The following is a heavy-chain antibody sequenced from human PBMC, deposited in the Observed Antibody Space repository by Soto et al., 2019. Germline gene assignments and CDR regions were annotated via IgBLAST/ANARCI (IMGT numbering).Heavy chain of an antibody. Sequence: PGGSLRLSCAASGFTFSSYAMSWVRQAPGKGLEWVSAISGSGGSTYYADTVKGRFTISRDNSKNTLYLQMNSLRAEDTAVYYFAKSPYFYCSSTSCYSYYGMDVWGQGTTVTVSS. V-gene: IGHV3-23*01. CDR3: AKSPYFYCSSTSCYSYYGMDV. CDR1: GFTFSSYA. D-gene: IGHD2-2*02. J-gene: IGHJ6*02. CDR2: ISGSGGST.